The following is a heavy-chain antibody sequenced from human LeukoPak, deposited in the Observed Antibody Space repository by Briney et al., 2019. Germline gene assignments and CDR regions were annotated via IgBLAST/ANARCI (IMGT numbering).Heavy chain of an antibody. J-gene: IGHJ4*02. D-gene: IGHD3-9*01. CDR3: ARDVPGYDILTGYYWDY. CDR2: INPKSGGT. CDR1: GYTFTGYY. V-gene: IGHV1-2*02. Sequence: ASVKVSCKASGYTFTGYYMHWGRQAPGQGLEWMGWINPKSGGTRYAQKFQGRVTMTRDTSISTAYMELSRLRSDDTAVYYCARDVPGYDILTGYYWDYWGQGTLVTVSS.